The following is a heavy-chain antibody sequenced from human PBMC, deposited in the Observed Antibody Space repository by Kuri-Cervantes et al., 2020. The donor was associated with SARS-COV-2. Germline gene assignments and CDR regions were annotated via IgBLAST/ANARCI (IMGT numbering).Heavy chain of an antibody. CDR3: TTGCSSTSCNRGVGYYYMDV. CDR1: GFTFSSYA. J-gene: IGHJ6*03. CDR2: ISGSGGST. Sequence: GESLKISCAASGFTFSSYAMSWVRQAPGKGLEWDSAISGSGGSTYYADSVKGRFTISRDNSKNTLYLQMNSLKTEDTAVYYCTTGCSSTSCNRGVGYYYMDVWGKGTTVTVSS. V-gene: IGHV3-23*01. D-gene: IGHD2-2*02.